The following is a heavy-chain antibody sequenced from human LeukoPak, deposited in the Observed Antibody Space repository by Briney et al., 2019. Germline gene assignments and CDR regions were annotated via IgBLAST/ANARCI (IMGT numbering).Heavy chain of an antibody. J-gene: IGHJ4*02. CDR1: GCSIRSRDW. D-gene: IGHD3-16*01. CDR3: ARLGGYYLDY. V-gene: IGHV4-4*02. Sequence: SGTLALTCAVSGCSIRSRDWWSLVLQPPGKGLEWIGEISVSGSTNYNPALKSRVTGSADTSKNQFSLKLSSVTAADTAIYYCARLGGYYLDYWGQGILVTVSS. CDR2: ISVSGST.